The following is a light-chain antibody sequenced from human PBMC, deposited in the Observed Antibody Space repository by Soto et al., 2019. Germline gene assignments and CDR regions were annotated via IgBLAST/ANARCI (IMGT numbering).Light chain of an antibody. CDR2: EVN. CDR1: SSDVVDYNF. CDR3: NAYAGNNRFV. Sequence: QSVLTQPPSASGSPGQSVTISCTGASSDVVDYNFVSWYQQHPGKVPKLMIYEVNKRPSGVPDRFSGSKSDKMASLTISGLQAEDEADYYCNAYAGNNRFVFGTGTKLTVL. V-gene: IGLV2-8*01. J-gene: IGLJ1*01.